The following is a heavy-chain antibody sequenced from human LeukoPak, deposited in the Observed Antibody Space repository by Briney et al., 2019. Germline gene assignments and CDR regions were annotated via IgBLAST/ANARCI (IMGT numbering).Heavy chain of an antibody. J-gene: IGHJ4*02. D-gene: IGHD3-10*01. CDR3: ARGGVRITMVRGVIPRRYYFDY. CDR1: GFTFSSYA. CDR2: INHSGST. Sequence: PGGSLRLSCAASGFTFSSYAMSWIRQPPGKGLEWIGEINHSGSTNYNPSLKSRVTISVDTSKNQFSLKLSSVTAADTAVYYCARGGVRITMVRGVIPRRYYFDYWGQGTLVTVSS. V-gene: IGHV4-34*01.